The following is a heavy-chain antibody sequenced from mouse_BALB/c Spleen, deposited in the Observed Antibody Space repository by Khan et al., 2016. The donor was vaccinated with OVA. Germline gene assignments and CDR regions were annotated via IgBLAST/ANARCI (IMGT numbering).Heavy chain of an antibody. Sequence: EVKLLESGPGPVNPSQSLSLTCTVTGYSITSDYAWNWIRQFPGNKLEWMGYISYSGRTSYNPSLKSRISITRDTSKNQVFLQLNSVTTEDTATXFCARSVTITTVVATDFDYWGQGTTLTVSS. V-gene: IGHV3-2*02. CDR1: GYSITSDYA. D-gene: IGHD1-1*01. J-gene: IGHJ2*01. CDR3: ARSVTITTVVATDFDY. CDR2: ISYSGRT.